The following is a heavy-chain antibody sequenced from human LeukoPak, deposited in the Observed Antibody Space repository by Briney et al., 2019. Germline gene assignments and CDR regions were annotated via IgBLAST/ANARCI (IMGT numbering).Heavy chain of an antibody. Sequence: GGSLRLSCAVSGFTFSDHYMDWVRQAPGKGLEWVGRSRNRAKSYTTDYAASVKGRFTISRDDSKSTLYLQMNSLETEDTAVYYCSRDATGDHWGQGTMVTVSS. D-gene: IGHD2-21*02. J-gene: IGHJ3*01. CDR1: GFTFSDHY. V-gene: IGHV3-72*01. CDR2: SRNRAKSYTT. CDR3: SRDATGDH.